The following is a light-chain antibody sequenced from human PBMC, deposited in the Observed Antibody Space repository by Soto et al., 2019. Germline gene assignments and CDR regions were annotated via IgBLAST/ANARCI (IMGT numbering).Light chain of an antibody. J-gene: IGKJ2*01. Sequence: DIQMTQSPSSLSASVGERVTISCRASQSINTYLNWFQQKPGKAPKLLIYAASTLPSGVPSRFSGSGSGTDFTLTISSLQREDFATYYCQQTYTVPRTFGQGTNLDIK. CDR2: AAS. CDR3: QQTYTVPRT. CDR1: QSINTY. V-gene: IGKV1-39*01.